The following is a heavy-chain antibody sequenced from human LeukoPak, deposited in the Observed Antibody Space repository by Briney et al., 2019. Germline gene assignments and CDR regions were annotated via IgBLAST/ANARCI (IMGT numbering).Heavy chain of an antibody. J-gene: IGHJ4*02. CDR3: TTKISYYYDSSGFDY. Sequence: PRGSLRLSCAASGFTFSNAWMSWVRQAPGKGLEWVGRIKSKTDGGTTDYAAPVKGRFTISRDDSKNTLYLQMNSLKTEDTAVYYCTTKISYYYDSSGFDYWGQGTLVTVSS. CDR2: IKSKTDGGTT. V-gene: IGHV3-15*01. D-gene: IGHD3-22*01. CDR1: GFTFSNAW.